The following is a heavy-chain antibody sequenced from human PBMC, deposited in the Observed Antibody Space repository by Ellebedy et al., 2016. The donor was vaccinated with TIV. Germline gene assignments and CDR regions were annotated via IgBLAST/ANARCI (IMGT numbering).Heavy chain of an antibody. V-gene: IGHV1-18*01. CDR3: AIDLFVFCGGDCYSGYLDP. CDR2: TSADNVNT. CDR1: GYTFTSYG. J-gene: IGHJ5*02. Sequence: ASVKVSCXASGYTFTSYGINWVRQAPGQGLEWMGWTSADNVNTNYAQKFQGRLTMTTDTSTNTAYMELRSLRSDDTAVYYCAIDLFVFCGGDCYSGYLDPWGQGTLVIASS. D-gene: IGHD2-21*02.